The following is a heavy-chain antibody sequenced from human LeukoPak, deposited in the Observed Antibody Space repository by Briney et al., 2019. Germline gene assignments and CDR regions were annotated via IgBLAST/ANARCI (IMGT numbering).Heavy chain of an antibody. D-gene: IGHD3-10*01. V-gene: IGHV3-30-3*01. CDR2: TSFDGTNK. J-gene: IGHJ6*01. CDR3: ARDPIYDSGSHSTSQGMDV. Sequence: GRSLRLSCAGSGFTFNYFAIHWVRQAPGKGLEWVAVTSFDGTNKYYADSVRGRFTISRDNSNKTVYLQMNSLRAVDTAVYYCARDPIYDSGSHSTSQGMDVWGQGTTVTVSS. CDR1: GFTFNYFA.